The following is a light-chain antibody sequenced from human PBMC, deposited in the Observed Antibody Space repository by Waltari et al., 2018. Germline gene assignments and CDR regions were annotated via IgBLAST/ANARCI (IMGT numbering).Light chain of an antibody. Sequence: DVVVTQSPLSLPVTPGQPASMSCRSSQSLLYRDGYTYLNWFHQRPGQSPRRLIYRVSSRDFGVPDRFSGSGPGADFTLNISRVEAEDVGVYYCMQGAHWPPTFGQGTNLDIK. J-gene: IGKJ1*01. CDR1: QSLLYRDGYTY. CDR2: RVS. V-gene: IGKV2-30*01. CDR3: MQGAHWPPT.